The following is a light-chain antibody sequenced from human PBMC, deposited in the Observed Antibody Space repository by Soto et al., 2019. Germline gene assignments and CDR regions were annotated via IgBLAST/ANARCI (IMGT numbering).Light chain of an antibody. V-gene: IGLV1-40*01. CDR2: GSN. CDR1: SSNIGAGFD. CDR3: QSYDSSLSGWV. J-gene: IGLJ3*02. Sequence: QSVLTQPPSVSGAPGQRVTISCTGSSSNIGAGFDVHWYQQLPGTAPKLLMSGSNNRPSGVPDRLSNSKSGTSASLAITGLQAEDEADYFCQSYDSSLSGWVFGGGTMLTVL.